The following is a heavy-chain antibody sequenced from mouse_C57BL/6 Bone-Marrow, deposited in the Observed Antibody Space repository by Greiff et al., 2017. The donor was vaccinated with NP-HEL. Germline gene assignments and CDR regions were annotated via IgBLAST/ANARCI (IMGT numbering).Heavy chain of an antibody. D-gene: IGHD1-1*01. CDR2: ISTGGGST. J-gene: IGHJ1*03. V-gene: IGHV5-12*01. CDR3: ARGESDYGSSIYWYVDV. Sequence: EVQLVESGGGLVQPGGSLKLSCAASGFTFSDYYMYWVRQTPEKRLEWVAYISTGGGSTYYPDTVKGRFTISRDNAKNTMYLQMSRLKSEDTAMYYCARGESDYGSSIYWYVDVWGTGTTVTVSS. CDR1: GFTFSDYY.